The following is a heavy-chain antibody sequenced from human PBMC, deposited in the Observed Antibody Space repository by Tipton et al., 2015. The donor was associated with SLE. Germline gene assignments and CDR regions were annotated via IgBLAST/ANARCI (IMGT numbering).Heavy chain of an antibody. CDR1: GASVRSTSYH. Sequence: TLSLICFVSGASVRSTSYHWGWIRQPPGKGLEWIGNIYYDGTAYSTPSLESRVSISVDTSKNQVSLRLASVTAADTAVYYCATVRLQRDGWYPWDFWGQGTLVTV. D-gene: IGHD6-19*01. J-gene: IGHJ4*02. CDR3: ATVRLQRDGWYPWDF. V-gene: IGHV4-39*07. CDR2: IYYDGTA.